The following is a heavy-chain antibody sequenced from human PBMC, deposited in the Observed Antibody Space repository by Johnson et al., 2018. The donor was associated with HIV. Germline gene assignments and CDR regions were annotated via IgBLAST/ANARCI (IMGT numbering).Heavy chain of an antibody. D-gene: IGHD5-12*01. Sequence: LVESGGGVVQPGRSLRLSCAASGFTFSSYVMHWVRQAPGKGLEGVAVISFDGNNEYYADSVKDRFTISRDNSKNTLFLQMNSLRAEDTAVYYCARQGGWLGAFDIWGQGTMVTVSS. CDR3: ARQGGWLGAFDI. CDR2: ISFDGNNE. J-gene: IGHJ3*02. CDR1: GFTFSSYV. V-gene: IGHV3-30*04.